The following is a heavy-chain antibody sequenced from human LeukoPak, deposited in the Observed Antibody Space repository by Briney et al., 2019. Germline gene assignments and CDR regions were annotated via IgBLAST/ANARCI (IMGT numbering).Heavy chain of an antibody. CDR3: ASRANYDFWSGYSTIDY. Sequence: SETLSLTCAVSGGSISGSNWWSWVRQPPGKGLEWIGEIYHSGSTNYNPSLKSRVTISVDKSKNQFSLKLSSVTAAGTAVYYCASRANYDFWSGYSTIDYWGQGTLATVSS. CDR2: IYHSGST. J-gene: IGHJ4*02. V-gene: IGHV4-4*02. CDR1: GGSISGSNW. D-gene: IGHD3-3*01.